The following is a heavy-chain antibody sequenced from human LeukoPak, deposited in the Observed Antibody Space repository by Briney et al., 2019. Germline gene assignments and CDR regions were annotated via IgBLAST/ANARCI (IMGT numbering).Heavy chain of an antibody. D-gene: IGHD3-3*01. CDR1: GCTFSSYS. CDR2: ISSSSSYI. V-gene: IGHV3-21*01. Sequence: GGSLRLSCAASGCTFSSYSMNWVRQAPGKGLEWVSSISSSSSYIYYADSVKGRFTISRDNAKNSLYLQMNSLRAEDTAVYYCASSTTYYDFWGGYYPRRDAFDIWGQGTMVTVSS. J-gene: IGHJ3*02. CDR3: ASSTTYYDFWGGYYPRRDAFDI.